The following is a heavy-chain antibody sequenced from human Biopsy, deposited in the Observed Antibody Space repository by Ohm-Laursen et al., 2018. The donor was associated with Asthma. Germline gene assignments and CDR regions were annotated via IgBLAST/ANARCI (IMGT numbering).Heavy chain of an antibody. Sequence: TLSLTCTVSGGSISGFYWSWIRQPPGKGLEWIGETNERGVTNNNPSLKSRVIISIDTYWNRVSLKLTSVTAADTAVYYCARGPELDVWGQGTTVTVSS. CDR2: TNERGVT. CDR3: ARGPELDV. CDR1: GGSISGFY. J-gene: IGHJ6*02. V-gene: IGHV4-34*01.